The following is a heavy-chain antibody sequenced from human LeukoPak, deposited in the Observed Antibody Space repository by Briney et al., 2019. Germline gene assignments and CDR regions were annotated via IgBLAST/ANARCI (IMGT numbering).Heavy chain of an antibody. CDR2: ISSSSSTI. CDR3: ARYDRGYYAGFADY. Sequence: TGGSLRLSCAASGFTFSSYSMNWVRQAPGKGLEWVSYISSSSSTIYYADSVKGRLTISRDNAKNSLYLQMNSLRAEDTAVYYCARYDRGYYAGFADYWGQGTLVTVSS. J-gene: IGHJ4*02. CDR1: GFTFSSYS. V-gene: IGHV3-48*01. D-gene: IGHD1-26*01.